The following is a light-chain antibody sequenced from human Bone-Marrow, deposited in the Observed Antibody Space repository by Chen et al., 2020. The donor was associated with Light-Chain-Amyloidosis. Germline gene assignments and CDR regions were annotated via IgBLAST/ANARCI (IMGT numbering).Light chain of an antibody. CDR3: QSYDSGLSGWL. V-gene: IGLV1-40*01. Sequence: QSVLPQPPSVSGAPGQSVTISCTGSSSNIGAGYDVNWYQQLPGAAPRLLIYGNNNRPAGVPQRFFAFKSGRSASLAITGLQAEDEADYYCQSYDSGLSGWLFGGGTKLTVL. CDR1: SSNIGAGYD. J-gene: IGLJ3*02. CDR2: GNN.